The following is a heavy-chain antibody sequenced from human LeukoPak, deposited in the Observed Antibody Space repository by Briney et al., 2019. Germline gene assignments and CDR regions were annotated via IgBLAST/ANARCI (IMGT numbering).Heavy chain of an antibody. CDR2: FIGMGVST. CDR3: AKYGGSKPVDY. V-gene: IGHV3-23*01. J-gene: IGHJ4*02. D-gene: IGHD4-11*01. Sequence: GGSLRPSCAASGLTFSGYARSGFRRAPGKGRGWVSAFIGMGVSTYYADSGKGRFPISGENSKTTRYLQMKSLRSGHTPVFYCAKYGGSKPVDYWGQGTLVTVSS. CDR1: GLTFSGYA.